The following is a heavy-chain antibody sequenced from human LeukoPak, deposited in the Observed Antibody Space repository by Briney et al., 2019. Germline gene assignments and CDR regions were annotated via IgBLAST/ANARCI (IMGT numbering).Heavy chain of an antibody. CDR3: ARDQQVIGYYHMDV. D-gene: IGHD2/OR15-2a*01. Sequence: GVSLTLSCAASGFTFSSYSMNWLRQAPGKGLEWVSSISSSSSYIYYADSVKGRFTISRDSAKNSLYLQMNSLRAEDTAMYYCARDQQVIGYYHMDVWGKGTTVTVSS. CDR1: GFTFSSYS. J-gene: IGHJ6*03. V-gene: IGHV3-21*01. CDR2: ISSSSSYI.